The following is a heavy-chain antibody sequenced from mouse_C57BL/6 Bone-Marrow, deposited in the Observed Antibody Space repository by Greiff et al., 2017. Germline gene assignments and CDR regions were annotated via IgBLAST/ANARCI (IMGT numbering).Heavy chain of an antibody. J-gene: IGHJ2*01. CDR1: GFTFSSYA. Sequence: EVKLVESGGGLVKPGGSLKLSCAASGFTFSSYAMSWVRQTPEKRLEWVATISDGGSYTYYPDNVKGRFTISRDNAKNNLYLQMGHLKSEDTAMYYCARDDVVSHFDYGGQGTTLTVSS. V-gene: IGHV5-4*03. CDR3: ARDDVVSHFDY. CDR2: ISDGGSYT. D-gene: IGHD1-1*01.